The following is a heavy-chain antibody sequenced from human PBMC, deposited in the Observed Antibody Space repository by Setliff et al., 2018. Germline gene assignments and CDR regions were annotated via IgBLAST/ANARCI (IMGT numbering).Heavy chain of an antibody. CDR2: ISTSSSTI. D-gene: IGHD3-22*01. Sequence: GGSLRLSCVASGFTFSSHGMTWVRLAPGKGLEWISYISTSSSTIYYADSVKGRFTISRDNANHTLYLQMNSLRADDTAVYYCARLALTGYDSSGYYYALDYYYYMDVWSKGTTVTVSS. J-gene: IGHJ6*03. CDR3: ARLALTGYDSSGYYYALDYYYYMDV. CDR1: GFTFSSHG. V-gene: IGHV3-48*01.